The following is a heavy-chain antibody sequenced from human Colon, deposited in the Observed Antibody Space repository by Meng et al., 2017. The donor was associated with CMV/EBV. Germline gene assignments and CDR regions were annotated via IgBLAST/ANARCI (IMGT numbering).Heavy chain of an antibody. Sequence: SVQVSCKASGDIFTSFAIIWVRQAPGQGLEWMGGIIPMFGTEDYAQRFQGRVTITTDGSSDTAHIELTSLTSGDTAMYYCAVGPRLAVSRGVVRASFKYWGQGALVTVSS. D-gene: IGHD3-3*01. J-gene: IGHJ4*02. CDR3: AVGPRLAVSRGVVRASFKY. V-gene: IGHV1-69*05. CDR2: IIPMFGTE. CDR1: GDIFTSFA.